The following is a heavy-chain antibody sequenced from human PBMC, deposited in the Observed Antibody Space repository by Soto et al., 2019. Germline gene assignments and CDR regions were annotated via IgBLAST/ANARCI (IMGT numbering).Heavy chain of an antibody. CDR3: ARNLSPGIAAAGSQNFDY. D-gene: IGHD6-13*01. J-gene: IGHJ4*02. V-gene: IGHV6-1*01. CDR1: GDSVSSNSAA. CDR2: TYYRSKWYN. Sequence: SQTLSLTCAISGDSVSSNSAAWDWIRQSPSRGLEWLGRTYYRSKWYNDYAVSVKSRITINPDTSKNQFSLQLNSVTPEDTAVYYCARNLSPGIAAAGSQNFDYWGQGTLVTVSS.